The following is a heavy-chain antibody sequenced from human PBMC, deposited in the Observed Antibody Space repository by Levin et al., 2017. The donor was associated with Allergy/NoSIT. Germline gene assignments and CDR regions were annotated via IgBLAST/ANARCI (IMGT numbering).Heavy chain of an antibody. Sequence: GESLKISCAASGFTFSSYAMSWVRQAPGKGLEWVSAISGSGGSTYYADSVKGRFTISRDNSKNTLYLQMNSLRAEDTAVYYCAKDRRGAARPSNFDYWGQGTLVTVSS. V-gene: IGHV3-23*01. CDR1: GFTFSSYA. D-gene: IGHD6-6*01. CDR3: AKDRRGAARPSNFDY. J-gene: IGHJ4*02. CDR2: ISGSGGST.